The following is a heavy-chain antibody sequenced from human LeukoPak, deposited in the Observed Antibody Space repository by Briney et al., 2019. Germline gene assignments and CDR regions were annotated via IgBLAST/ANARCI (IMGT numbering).Heavy chain of an antibody. CDR1: GGSFSGYY. D-gene: IGHD5-18*01. V-gene: IGHV4-34*01. CDR2: INHSGST. CDR3: ARVRRTAMATTYFDY. Sequence: SETLSLTCAVYGGSFSGYYWSWIRQPPGKGLEWIGEINHSGSTNYNPSLKSRVTISVDTSKNQFSLKLSSVTAADTAVYYCARVRRTAMATTYFDYWGQGTLVTVSS. J-gene: IGHJ4*02.